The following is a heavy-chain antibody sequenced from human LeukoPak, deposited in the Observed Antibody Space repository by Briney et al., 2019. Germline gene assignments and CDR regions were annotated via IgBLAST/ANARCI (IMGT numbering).Heavy chain of an antibody. CDR1: GFTFSSYA. J-gene: IGHJ4*02. V-gene: IGHV3-30*04. Sequence: PGRSLRLSCAASGFTFSSYAMHWVRQAPGKGLEWVAVISYDGSNKYYADSVKGRFTISRDNSKNTLYLQMNSLRAEDTAVYYCARGYSSFDYWGQGTLVTVSS. D-gene: IGHD6-13*01. CDR3: ARGYSSFDY. CDR2: ISYDGSNK.